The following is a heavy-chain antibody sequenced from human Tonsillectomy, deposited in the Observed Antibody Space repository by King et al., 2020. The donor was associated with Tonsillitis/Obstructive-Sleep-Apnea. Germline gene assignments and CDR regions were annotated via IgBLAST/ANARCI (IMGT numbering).Heavy chain of an antibody. CDR1: GYSFTTYA. Sequence: QLVQSGAEVKKPGASVKVSCKGFGYSFTTYAISWVRQAPGQGLEWMGWIGAYNGNSDYAQKFQGRVTMTTDTSTSTAYMELRSLRSDDTAVYYCARTWGRSSSPFDYWGQGTLVTVSS. CDR2: IGAYNGNS. V-gene: IGHV1-18*01. CDR3: ARTWGRSSSPFDY. D-gene: IGHD6-6*01. J-gene: IGHJ4*02.